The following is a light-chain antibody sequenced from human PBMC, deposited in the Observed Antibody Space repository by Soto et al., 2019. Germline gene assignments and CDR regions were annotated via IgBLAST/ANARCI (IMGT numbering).Light chain of an antibody. J-gene: IGKJ1*01. V-gene: IGKV1-5*03. CDR3: QQYNNYPWT. Sequence: DIQMTQSPSTLSASVGDRVTITCRASQSISTWLAWYQQKPGKAPKLLIYEASSLESGVPSTFRGSGSGTEFPLTINSLPSDDFATYYCQQYNNYPWTFGQGTKLEIK. CDR1: QSISTW. CDR2: EAS.